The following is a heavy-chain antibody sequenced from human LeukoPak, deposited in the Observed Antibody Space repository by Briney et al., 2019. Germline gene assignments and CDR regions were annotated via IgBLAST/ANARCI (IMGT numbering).Heavy chain of an antibody. CDR3: AIRQWLVRGEQTYYMDV. V-gene: IGHV3-48*03. D-gene: IGHD6-19*01. Sequence: GGSLRLSCAASGFTFSSYEMNWVRQAPGKGLEWVSYISSSGSTIYYADSVKGRFTISRDNAKNSLYLQMNSLRAEDTAVYYCAIRQWLVRGEQTYYMDVWGKGTTVTVSS. CDR2: ISSSGSTI. J-gene: IGHJ6*03. CDR1: GFTFSSYE.